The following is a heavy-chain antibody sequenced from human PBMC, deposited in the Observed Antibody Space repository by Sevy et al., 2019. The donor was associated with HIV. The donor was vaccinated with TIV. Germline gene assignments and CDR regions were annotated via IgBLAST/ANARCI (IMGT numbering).Heavy chain of an antibody. D-gene: IGHD1-26*01. CDR3: ARDYSGSYYRFDL. Sequence: GGSLRLSCAASGFSFSSSSMNWLRQAPGKGLEWLAYITRDGKTKCYADFVKGRFTISRDNAQNSLFLQLNSLRDDDTAVYYCARDYSGSYYRFDLWGHGTLVTVSS. V-gene: IGHV3-48*02. CDR1: GFSFSSSS. CDR2: ITRDGKTK. J-gene: IGHJ4*01.